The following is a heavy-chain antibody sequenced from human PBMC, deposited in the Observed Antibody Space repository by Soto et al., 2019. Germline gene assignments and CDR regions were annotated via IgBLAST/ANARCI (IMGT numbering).Heavy chain of an antibody. CDR1: GFTFSSYA. CDR2: ISGSGGST. V-gene: IGHV3-23*01. CDR3: PKGEDIVVVPADIPLDY. D-gene: IGHD2-2*01. Sequence: GGSLRLSCAASGFTFSSYAMSWVRQAPGKGLEWVSAISGSGGSTYYADPVKGRFTISRDNSKNTLYLQMNSLRAEDTAVYYCPKGEDIVVVPADIPLDYWGQGTLVTVSS. J-gene: IGHJ4*02.